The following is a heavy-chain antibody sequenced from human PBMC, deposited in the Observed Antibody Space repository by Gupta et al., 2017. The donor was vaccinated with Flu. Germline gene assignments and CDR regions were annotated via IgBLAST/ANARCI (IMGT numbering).Heavy chain of an antibody. D-gene: IGHD6-13*01. CDR2: IIGSGDST. V-gene: IGHV3-23*01. J-gene: IGHJ6*02. Sequence: EVQLLESGGGVVQLGGSLRPHFAASGFTFSGYALSWVRQAPGKGLEWVSAIIGSGDSTYYADSVKGRFTISRDNSKNTLYLEMNSLRAEDTAIYYCAKVTATGTWYYYGMDVWGQGTTVTVSS. CDR3: AKVTATGTWYYYGMDV. CDR1: GFTFSGYA.